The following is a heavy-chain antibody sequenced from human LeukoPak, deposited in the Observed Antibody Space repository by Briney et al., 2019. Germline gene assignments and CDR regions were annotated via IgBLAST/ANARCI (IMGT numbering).Heavy chain of an antibody. CDR2: IYTSGST. CDR3: ASARTTAFMDV. Sequence: SETLSLTCTVSGGSISSYYWSWLRQPAGKGLEWIGRIYTSGSTNYNPSLKSRVTMSVDTSKSQFSLKLSSVTAADTVVYYCASARTTAFMDVWGKGTTVTVSS. V-gene: IGHV4-4*07. J-gene: IGHJ6*04. D-gene: IGHD2-2*01. CDR1: GGSISSYY.